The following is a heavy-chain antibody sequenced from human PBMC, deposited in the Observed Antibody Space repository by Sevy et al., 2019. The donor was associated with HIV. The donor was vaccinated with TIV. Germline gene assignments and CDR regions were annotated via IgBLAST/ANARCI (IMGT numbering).Heavy chain of an antibody. CDR3: ASEKEQLVLWPYYGMDV. J-gene: IGHJ6*02. CDR1: GLRFSNYN. CDR2: ISNSSSYI. Sequence: GGSLRLSCAASGLRFSNYNINWVRQAPGQGLEWVACISNSSSYIYYVDSVKGRFTISRDNAKNSLYLQMNSLRAEDTAVYYCASEKEQLVLWPYYGMDVWGQGTTVTVSS. V-gene: IGHV3-21*01. D-gene: IGHD6-13*01.